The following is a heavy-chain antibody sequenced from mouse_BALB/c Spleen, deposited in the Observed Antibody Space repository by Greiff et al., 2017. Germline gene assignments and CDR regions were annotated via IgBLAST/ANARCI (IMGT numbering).Heavy chain of an antibody. CDR1: GFTFSDYY. J-gene: IGHJ3*01. V-gene: IGHV5-4*02. Sequence: EVQGVESGGGLVKPGGSLKLSCAASGFTFSDYYMYWVRQTPEKRLEWVATISDGGSYTYYPDSVKGRFTISRDNAKNNLYLQMSSLKSEDTAMYYCARDRGYYYGSSPWFAYWGQGTLVTVSA. CDR3: ARDRGYYYGSSPWFAY. D-gene: IGHD1-1*01. CDR2: ISDGGSYT.